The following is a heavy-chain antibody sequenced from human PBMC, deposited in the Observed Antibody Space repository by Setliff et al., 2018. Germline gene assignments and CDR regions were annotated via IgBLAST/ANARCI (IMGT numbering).Heavy chain of an antibody. D-gene: IGHD3-22*01. Sequence: ASVKVSCKASGYTFTSHYMHWVRQAPGLGLEWMGTINPSSGRTSYAQKFQGRVTMTTDTSTSTAYMELRSLRSDDTAVYYCARDYYDSSGPPAVGMDVWGQGTTVTVSS. CDR2: INPSSGRT. CDR3: ARDYYDSSGPPAVGMDV. V-gene: IGHV1-46*01. CDR1: GYTFTSHY. J-gene: IGHJ6*02.